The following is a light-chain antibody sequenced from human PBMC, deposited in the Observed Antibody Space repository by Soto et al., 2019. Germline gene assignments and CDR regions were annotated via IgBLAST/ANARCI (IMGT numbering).Light chain of an antibody. CDR1: QSVSSN. Sequence: EIVMTQSPATLSVSPGERATLSCRASQSVSSNLAWYRQKPGQAPRLLIYGASSRATGIPDRFSGSGSGTDFTLTISRLEPEDFAVYYCQQYGSSPPVTFGQGTRLEIK. CDR2: GAS. J-gene: IGKJ5*01. V-gene: IGKV3-20*01. CDR3: QQYGSSPPVT.